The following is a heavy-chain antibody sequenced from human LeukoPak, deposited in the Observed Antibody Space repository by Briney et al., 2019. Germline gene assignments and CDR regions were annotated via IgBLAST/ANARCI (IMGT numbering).Heavy chain of an antibody. CDR2: IYYSGST. V-gene: IGHV4-39*01. Sequence: SETLSLTCTVSGGSISSSSYYWGWIRQPPGKGLEWIGSIYYSGSTYYNPSLKSRVTISVDTSKNQFSLKLSSVTAADTAVYYCARGRSSSWYKLLDFDYWGQGTLVTVSS. J-gene: IGHJ4*02. CDR3: ARGRSSSWYKLLDFDY. D-gene: IGHD6-13*01. CDR1: GGSISSSSYY.